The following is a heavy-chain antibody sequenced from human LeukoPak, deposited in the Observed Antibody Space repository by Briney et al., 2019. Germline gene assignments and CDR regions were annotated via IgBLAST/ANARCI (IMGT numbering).Heavy chain of an antibody. CDR2: ISSGDIST. CDR3: ARGDLRGY. CDR1: GFTFSSYE. Sequence: GGSLRLSCAASGFTFSSYEMNWVRQAPGKGLEWISYISSGDISTYYADSVKGRLTIPRDNAKKSLYLQMNSLTAEDTAVYYCARGDLRGYWGQGTLVTVSS. J-gene: IGHJ4*02. V-gene: IGHV3-48*03.